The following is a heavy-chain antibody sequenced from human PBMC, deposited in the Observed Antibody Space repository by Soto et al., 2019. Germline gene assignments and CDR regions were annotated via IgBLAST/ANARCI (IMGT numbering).Heavy chain of an antibody. V-gene: IGHV3-23*01. D-gene: IGHD5-18*01. CDR3: AKDLAPTVDTAMVPYYYYYGMDV. J-gene: IGHJ6*02. CDR2: ISGSGGST. Sequence: GALRLSCAASGFTFSSYAMSWVRQAPGKGLEWVSAISGSGGSTYYADSVKGRFTISRDNSKNTLYLQMNSLRAEDTAVYYCAKDLAPTVDTAMVPYYYYYGMDVWGQGTTVTVSS. CDR1: GFTFSSYA.